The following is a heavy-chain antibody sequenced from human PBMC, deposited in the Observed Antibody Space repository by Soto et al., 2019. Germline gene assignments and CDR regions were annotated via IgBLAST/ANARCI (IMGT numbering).Heavy chain of an antibody. J-gene: IGHJ4*02. D-gene: IGHD2-2*01. Sequence: QVQLQESGPGLVKPSGTLSLTCAVSGGSISSNNWWSWVRQPPGKGLEWIGEIYHSGSTNYNASPKSPLTISVDKSKNQSSLKLGAVTAAGTAVYYCARSTLTEDYWGQGTLVTVSS. CDR3: ARSTLTEDY. V-gene: IGHV4-4*02. CDR1: GGSISSNNW. CDR2: IYHSGST.